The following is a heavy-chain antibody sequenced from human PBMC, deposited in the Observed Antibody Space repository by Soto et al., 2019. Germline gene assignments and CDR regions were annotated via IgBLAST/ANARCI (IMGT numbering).Heavy chain of an antibody. J-gene: IGHJ5*02. CDR3: ARSLRGSSSWYLVSGNWFDP. Sequence: SETLSLTCAVYGGSFSGYYWSWMRQPPGKGLEWIGEINHSGSTNYNPSLESRVTISVDTSKNQFSLKLSSVTAADTAVYYCARSLRGSSSWYLVSGNWFDPWGQGTLVT. CDR2: INHSGST. CDR1: GGSFSGYY. D-gene: IGHD6-13*01. V-gene: IGHV4-34*01.